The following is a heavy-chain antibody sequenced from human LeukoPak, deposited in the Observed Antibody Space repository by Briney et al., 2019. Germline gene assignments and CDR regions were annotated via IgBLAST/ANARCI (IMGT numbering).Heavy chain of an antibody. CDR1: GFTFSSYG. V-gene: IGHV3-33*06. CDR3: AKSPQRFLEYYYMDV. J-gene: IGHJ6*03. D-gene: IGHD3-3*01. Sequence: GRSLRLSCAASGFTFSSYGMHWVRQAPGKGLEWVAVIWYDGSNKYYADSVKGRFTISRDNSKNTLYLQMNSLRAEDTAVYYCAKSPQRFLEYYYMDVWGKGTTVTVSS. CDR2: IWYDGSNK.